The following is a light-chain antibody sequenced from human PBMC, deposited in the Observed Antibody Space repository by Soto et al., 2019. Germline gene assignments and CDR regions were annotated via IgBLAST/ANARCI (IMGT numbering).Light chain of an antibody. Sequence: IVLTQSPATLSSFPCSRVTLSCRARESVSSNLAWYQQRPGQAPRLVIYGASTRATGIPARFSGGGSGTDFTLTISSLQSEDFAVYYCQQYNSWPPITFGQGTRLEIK. CDR2: GAS. CDR3: QQYNSWPPIT. V-gene: IGKV3-15*01. J-gene: IGKJ5*01. CDR1: ESVSSN.